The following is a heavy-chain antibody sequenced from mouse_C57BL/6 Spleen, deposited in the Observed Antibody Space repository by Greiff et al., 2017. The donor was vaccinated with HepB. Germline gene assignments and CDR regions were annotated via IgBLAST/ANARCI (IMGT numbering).Heavy chain of an antibody. CDR1: GYTFTSYW. CDR2: IDPSDSET. CDR3: ARGSYYYGSSYAMDY. J-gene: IGHJ4*01. D-gene: IGHD1-1*01. V-gene: IGHV1-52*01. Sequence: VQLQQSGAELVRPGSSVKLSCKASGYTFTSYWMHWVKQRPIQGLEWIGNIDPSDSETHYNQKFKDKATLTVDKSSSTAYMQLSSLTSEDSAVYYCARGSYYYGSSYAMDYWGQGTSVTVSS.